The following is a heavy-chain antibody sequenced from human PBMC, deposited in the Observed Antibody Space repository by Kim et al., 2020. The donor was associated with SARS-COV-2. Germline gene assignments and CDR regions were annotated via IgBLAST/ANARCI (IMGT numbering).Heavy chain of an antibody. V-gene: IGHV3-23*01. J-gene: IGHJ6*02. Sequence: GGSLRLSCAASGFTFSSYAMSWVRQAPGKGLEWVSAISGSGGSTYYADSVKGRLTISRDNSKNTLYLQMNSLRAEDTAVYYCAKDRRLYYDFWTGYDRPRDGMDVWGQGTTVTVSS. CDR1: GFTFSSYA. D-gene: IGHD3-3*01. CDR3: AKDRRLYYDFWTGYDRPRDGMDV. CDR2: ISGSGGST.